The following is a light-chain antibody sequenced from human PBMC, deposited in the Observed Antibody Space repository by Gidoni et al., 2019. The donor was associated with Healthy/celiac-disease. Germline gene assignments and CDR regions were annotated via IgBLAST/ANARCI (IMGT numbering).Light chain of an antibody. Sequence: EIVLTQSPGTLSLSPGERATLSCRASQSVSSSYLAWYQQKPGQASRLLIYGASSRATGIPDRFSGSGSGTDFTLTISRLEPEDFAVYYCQQYGSSPPFTFXPXTKVDIK. CDR2: GAS. J-gene: IGKJ3*01. V-gene: IGKV3-20*01. CDR3: QQYGSSPPFT. CDR1: QSVSSSY.